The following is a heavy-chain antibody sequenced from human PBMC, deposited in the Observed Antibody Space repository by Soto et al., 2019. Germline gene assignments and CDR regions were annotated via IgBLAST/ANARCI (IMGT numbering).Heavy chain of an antibody. J-gene: IGHJ3*02. CDR1: GFTFDDYA. V-gene: IGHV3-9*01. CDR2: ISWNSGSI. Sequence: EVQLVEAGGGLVQPGRSLRLSCAASGFTFDDYAMHWVRQAPGKGLEWVSGISWNSGSIGYADSVKGRFTISRDNAKKSLYLQMNSLRAEDTALYYCAKLAATFGGDNDAFDIWGQGTMVTVSS. D-gene: IGHD3-16*01. CDR3: AKLAATFGGDNDAFDI.